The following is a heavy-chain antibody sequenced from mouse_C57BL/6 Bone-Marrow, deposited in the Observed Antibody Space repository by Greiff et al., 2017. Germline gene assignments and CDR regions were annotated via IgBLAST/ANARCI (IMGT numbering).Heavy chain of an antibody. Sequence: EVQLVESGGGLVKPGGSLKLSCAASGFTFSSYAMSWVRQTPEKRLEWVATISDGGSYTYYPDNVKGRFTISRDNAKNNLYLQMSHLKSEDTAMYYCARVGWLPNFGYWGQGTTLTGSS. CDR3: ARVGWLPNFGY. J-gene: IGHJ2*01. CDR2: ISDGGSYT. D-gene: IGHD2-3*01. V-gene: IGHV5-4*01. CDR1: GFTFSSYA.